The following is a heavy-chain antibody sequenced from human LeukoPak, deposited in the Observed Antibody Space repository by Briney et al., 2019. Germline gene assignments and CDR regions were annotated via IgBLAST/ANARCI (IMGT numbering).Heavy chain of an antibody. V-gene: IGHV3-30*18. CDR2: ISYDGSNK. CDR3: AKGRGNY. CDR1: GFTFSSYG. J-gene: IGHJ4*02. D-gene: IGHD3-16*01. Sequence: GGSLRLSCAASGFTFSSYGMHWVRQAPGKGLEWVAVISYDGSNKYYADSVKGRFTISRDNSKNTLYLQMNSLRAEDTAVYYCAKGRGNYWGQGTLVTVSS.